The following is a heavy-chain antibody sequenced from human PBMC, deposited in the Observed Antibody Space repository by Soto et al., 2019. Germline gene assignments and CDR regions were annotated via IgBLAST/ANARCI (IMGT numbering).Heavy chain of an antibody. V-gene: IGHV3-23*01. J-gene: IGHJ5*02. CDR1: GFTFSSYA. D-gene: IGHD2-15*01. CDR2: ISGSGGST. CDR3: AKDRQDIVVVVAATRWFDP. Sequence: HPGGSLRLSCAASGFTFSSYAMSWVRQAPGKGLEWVSAISGSGGSTYYADSVKGRFTISRDNSKNTLYLQMNSLRAEDTAVYYCAKDRQDIVVVVAATRWFDPWGQGTLVTVSS.